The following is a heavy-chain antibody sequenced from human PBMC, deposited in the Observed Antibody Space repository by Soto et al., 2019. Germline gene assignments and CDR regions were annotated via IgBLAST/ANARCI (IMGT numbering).Heavy chain of an antibody. Sequence: GASVKVSCKASGYSFTSLDINWVRQTAGQGLEWMGWMEPSTGKTGYAQKFQGRVTMTRGTSINTAYMELTTLTSDDTAFYYCARGVSAGVDYWGQGTLVTVSS. D-gene: IGHD1-26*01. CDR2: MEPSTGKT. V-gene: IGHV1-8*01. CDR1: GYSFTSLD. J-gene: IGHJ4*02. CDR3: ARGVSAGVDY.